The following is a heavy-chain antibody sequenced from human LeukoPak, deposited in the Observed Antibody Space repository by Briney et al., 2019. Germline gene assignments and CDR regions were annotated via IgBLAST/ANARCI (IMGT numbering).Heavy chain of an antibody. Sequence: GGSLRLSCAASGFSFSSYWMSWVRQAPGKGLEWVANIKQDEGEKYYVDSVKGRFTISRDNAKNSVYLQMNSLRAEDTAVYYCAKGGGHYDILTGYPMHFDYWGQGTLVTVSS. D-gene: IGHD3-9*01. CDR1: GFSFSSYW. CDR3: AKGGGHYDILTGYPMHFDY. J-gene: IGHJ4*02. CDR2: IKQDEGEK. V-gene: IGHV3-7*03.